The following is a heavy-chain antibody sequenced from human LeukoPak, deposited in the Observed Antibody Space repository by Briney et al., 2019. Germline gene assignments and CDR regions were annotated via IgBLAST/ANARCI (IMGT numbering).Heavy chain of an antibody. CDR1: GYSISSAYY. Sequence: SETLSLTCTVSGYSISSAYYWGWIRQPPGKGLEWIGSVYHSGSTNYNPSLKSRVTISVDTSKNQFSLKLSSVTAADTAVYYCASQYRYSGTYLSWFDPWGQGTLVTVSS. CDR3: ASQYRYSGTYLSWFDP. V-gene: IGHV4-38-2*02. CDR2: VYHSGST. J-gene: IGHJ5*02. D-gene: IGHD1-26*01.